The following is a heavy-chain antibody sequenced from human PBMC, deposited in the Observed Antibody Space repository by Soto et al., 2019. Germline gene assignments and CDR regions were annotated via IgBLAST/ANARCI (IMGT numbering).Heavy chain of an antibody. D-gene: IGHD3-3*01. J-gene: IGHJ6*02. CDR1: GYTFTNFG. Sequence: ASVKVSCKASGYTFTNFGISWVRQAPGQGLEWMGWISAYNGNTNYAQKLQGRVTMTTDTSTSTAYMELRSLRSDDTAVYYCARDREEWSRTRLGMDVWGQGTTVTVSS. V-gene: IGHV1-18*01. CDR2: ISAYNGNT. CDR3: ARDREEWSRTRLGMDV.